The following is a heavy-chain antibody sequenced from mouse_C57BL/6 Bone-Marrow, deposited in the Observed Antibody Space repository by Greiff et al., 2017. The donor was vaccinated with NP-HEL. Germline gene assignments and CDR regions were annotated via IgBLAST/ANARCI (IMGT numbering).Heavy chain of an antibody. V-gene: IGHV5-9*01. J-gene: IGHJ4*01. CDR3: ARQMDY. CDR2: ISGGGGNT. CDR1: GFTFSSYT. Sequence: DVQLVESGGGLVKPGGSLKLSCAASGFTFSSYTMSWVRQTPEKRLEWVATISGGGGNTYYPDSVKGRFTISRDNAKNTLYLQMSSLRSEDTALYYCARQMDYWGQGTSVTVSS.